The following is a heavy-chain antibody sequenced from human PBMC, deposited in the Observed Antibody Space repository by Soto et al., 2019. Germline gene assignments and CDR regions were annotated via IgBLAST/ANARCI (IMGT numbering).Heavy chain of an antibody. V-gene: IGHV3-23*01. D-gene: IGHD6-19*01. CDR2: MSTSGSST. CDR1: GFTFTTYA. CDR3: AKGVPGIAVAGTGYFQH. J-gene: IGHJ1*01. Sequence: HPGGSLRLSCAASGFTFTTYAMGWVRQAPGKGLEWVSSMSTSGSSTYYADSVKGRFTLSRDSSKNTLSLQMNSLRAEDTAVYYCAKGVPGIAVAGTGYFQHWGQGTLVTVSS.